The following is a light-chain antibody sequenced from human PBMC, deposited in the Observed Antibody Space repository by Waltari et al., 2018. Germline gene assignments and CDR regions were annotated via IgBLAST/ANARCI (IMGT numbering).Light chain of an antibody. CDR2: AAS. CDR3: QKYNSAPFT. CDR1: HGISND. V-gene: IGKV1-27*01. J-gene: IGKJ3*01. Sequence: DIQMTQSPSSLSASVGDRVNITCRARHGISNDLAWYQQKPGKVPKLLIYAASTMESGVPSRFSGSGSGTDFTLTISSLQPEDVATYYCQKYNSAPFTFGPGTKVDIK.